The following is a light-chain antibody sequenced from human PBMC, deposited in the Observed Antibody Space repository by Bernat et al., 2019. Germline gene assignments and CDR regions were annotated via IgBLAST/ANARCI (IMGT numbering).Light chain of an antibody. CDR2: DTS. V-gene: IGKV3-20*01. CDR3: QQYGNSPMYT. J-gene: IGKJ2*01. CDR1: QSVSSRF. Sequence: EIVLTQSPGTLSLSPGDRATLSCRASQSVSSRFFAWYQQKPGQAPRLPINDTSTRANGIPDRFSGSGSGTDFTLTISRLEPEDFAVYFCQQYGNSPMYTFGQGTNLEIK.